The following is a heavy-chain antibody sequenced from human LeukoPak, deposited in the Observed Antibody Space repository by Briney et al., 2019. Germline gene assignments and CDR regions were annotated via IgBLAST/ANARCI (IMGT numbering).Heavy chain of an antibody. J-gene: IGHJ5*02. CDR3: ARIQITMVRGVIIKRENWFDP. V-gene: IGHV3-66*01. CDR1: GFTVSTNY. D-gene: IGHD3-10*01. CDR2: IYSGGST. Sequence: PGGSLILSCAASGFTVSTNYMTWVRQAPGKGLEWVSVIYSGGSTYYADSVKGRFSISRDNSKNTLYLQMNSLRAEDTAVYYCARIQITMVRGVIIKRENWFDPWGQGTLVTVSS.